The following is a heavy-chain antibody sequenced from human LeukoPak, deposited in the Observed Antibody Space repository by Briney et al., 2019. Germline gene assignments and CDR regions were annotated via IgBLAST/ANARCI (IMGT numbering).Heavy chain of an antibody. V-gene: IGHV1-69*13. CDR3: ARGRDFWSDKSFDP. J-gene: IGHJ5*02. CDR1: GGTFSSYA. D-gene: IGHD3-3*01. Sequence: GASVKVSCKASGGTFSSYAISWVRQAPGQGLEWMGGIIPIFGTANYAQKFQGRVTITADESTSTADMELRSLRSDDTAVYYCARGRDFWSDKSFDPWGQGTLVTVSS. CDR2: IIPIFGTA.